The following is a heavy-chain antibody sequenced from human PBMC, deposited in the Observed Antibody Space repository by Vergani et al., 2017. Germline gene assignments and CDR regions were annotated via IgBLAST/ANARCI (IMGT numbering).Heavy chain of an antibody. V-gene: IGHV3-30*18. CDR2: ISYDGSNK. D-gene: IGHD2-2*01. Sequence: QVQLVESGGGVVQPGRSLRLSCAASGFTFSSYGMHWVRQAPGKGLEGVAVISYDGSNKYYADSVKGRFTISRDNSKNTLYLQMNSLRAEDTAVYYCAKGHGRNIVVVPAAIRGNWFDPWGQGTLVTVSS. CDR3: AKGHGRNIVVVPAAIRGNWFDP. J-gene: IGHJ5*02. CDR1: GFTFSSYG.